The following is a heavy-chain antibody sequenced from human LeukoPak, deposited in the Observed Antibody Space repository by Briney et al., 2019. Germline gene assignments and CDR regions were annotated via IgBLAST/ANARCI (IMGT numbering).Heavy chain of an antibody. CDR3: ARRPPPYYYDSSGYEPPFDV. J-gene: IGHJ4*02. V-gene: IGHV4-39*01. D-gene: IGHD3-22*01. CDR2: IYYSGST. Sequence: SETLSLTCTVSGGSISSSSYYWGSIRQPPGKGLEWIGSIYYSGSTYYNPSLKSRVTISVDTSKNQFSLKLSSVTAADTAVYYCARRPPPYYYDSSGYEPPFDVWGQGNLVTVSS. CDR1: GGSISSSSYY.